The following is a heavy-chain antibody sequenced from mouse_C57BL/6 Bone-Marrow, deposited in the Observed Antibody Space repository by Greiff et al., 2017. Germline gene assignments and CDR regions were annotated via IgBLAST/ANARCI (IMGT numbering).Heavy chain of an antibody. Sequence: VQVVESGAELVKPGASVKISCKVSGYAFSTYWMNWVKPRPGQGLEWIGLIYPGNGDTNYNAKFKGKAPLTADKSSSTAYMQLSGLTSEESAVYFCARDWDYFDYWGQGTTLTVSS. CDR2: IYPGNGDT. V-gene: IGHV1-80*01. D-gene: IGHD4-1*01. CDR3: ARDWDYFDY. J-gene: IGHJ2*01. CDR1: GYAFSTYW.